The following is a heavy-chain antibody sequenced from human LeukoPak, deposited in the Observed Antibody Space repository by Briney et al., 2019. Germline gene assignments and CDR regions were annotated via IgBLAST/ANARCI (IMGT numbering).Heavy chain of an antibody. V-gene: IGHV3-11*01. CDR3: ARSYGDRTGGWFAP. CDR2: ISISCSTI. Sequence: GGSLRLSCAASGFTFSDYYMSWIRQAPGKGLEWVSYISISCSTIYYSDSVKGRFTISRDNGKNSLYLKMTSLRAEDTAVYYCARSYGDRTGGWFAPWGQGNLVTVSS. D-gene: IGHD4-17*01. CDR1: GFTFSDYY. J-gene: IGHJ5*02.